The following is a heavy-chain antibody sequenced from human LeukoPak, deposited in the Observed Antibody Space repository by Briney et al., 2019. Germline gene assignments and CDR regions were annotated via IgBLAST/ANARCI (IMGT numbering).Heavy chain of an antibody. V-gene: IGHV3-33*01. Sequence: GGSLRLSCAASGFTFSSYGMHWVREAPGKGLEWVAVIWYEGSNKYYADSVKGRFTISRDNSKNTLYLQMNSLRAEDTAVYYCARDPDYGSGSYYTLYYYGMDVWGQGTTVTVSS. CDR1: GFTFSSYG. J-gene: IGHJ6*02. D-gene: IGHD3-10*01. CDR2: IWYEGSNK. CDR3: ARDPDYGSGSYYTLYYYGMDV.